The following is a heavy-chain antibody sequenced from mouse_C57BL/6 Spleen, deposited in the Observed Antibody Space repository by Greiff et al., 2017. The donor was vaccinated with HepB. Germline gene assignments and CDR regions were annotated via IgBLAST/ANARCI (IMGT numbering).Heavy chain of an antibody. CDR3: ARDYLYYDYDVGAMDY. J-gene: IGHJ4*01. V-gene: IGHV5-4*01. D-gene: IGHD2-4*01. CDR2: ISDGGSYT. CDR1: GFTFSSYA. Sequence: EVMLVESGGGLVKPGGSLKLSCAASGFTFSSYAMSWVRQTPEKRLEWVATISDGGSYTYYPDNVKGRFTISRDNAKNNLYLQMSHLKSEDTAMYYCARDYLYYDYDVGAMDYWGQGTSVTVSS.